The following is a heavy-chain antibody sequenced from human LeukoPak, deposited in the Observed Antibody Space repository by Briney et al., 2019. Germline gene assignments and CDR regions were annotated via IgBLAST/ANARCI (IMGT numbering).Heavy chain of an antibody. Sequence: PGGSLRLSCAASGFTFTTYGMHWVRQAPGKGLEWVAFLRNDGTYKYYADSVKGRFTISRDNSKNTLYLQMSSLRAEDTAVYYCVKTSCSTTGCPGDYWGQGTLVTVSS. V-gene: IGHV3-30*02. J-gene: IGHJ4*02. D-gene: IGHD2-2*01. CDR2: LRNDGTYK. CDR1: GFTFTTYG. CDR3: VKTSCSTTGCPGDY.